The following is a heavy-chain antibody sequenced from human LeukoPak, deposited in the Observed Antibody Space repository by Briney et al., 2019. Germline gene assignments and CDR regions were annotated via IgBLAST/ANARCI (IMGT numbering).Heavy chain of an antibody. CDR1: GGSISLSYYY. Sequence: SETLSLTCSVSGGSISLSYYYWGWIRQPPGKALEWIGSVYYSGTTSYNPSLKGRVTISVDMSKNHFSPRLSSVTAADTAMYYCARGTLYSGWSYYFDYWGQGSQVTVSS. J-gene: IGHJ4*02. V-gene: IGHV4-39*07. CDR3: ARGTLYSGWSYYFDY. D-gene: IGHD6-19*01. CDR2: VYYSGTT.